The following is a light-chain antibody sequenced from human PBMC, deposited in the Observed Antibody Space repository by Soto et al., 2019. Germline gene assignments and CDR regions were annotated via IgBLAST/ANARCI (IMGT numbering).Light chain of an antibody. Sequence: EIVLTQSPGTLSLSQGERATLSCRASQSVSSTYLDWYQQKPGKAPSLLIYGASNRATGIPDRFSGSGSVTDFTLTISSLEPEDFAVYYCQHYGSSRWTFGQGTRVDI. CDR2: GAS. V-gene: IGKV3-20*01. CDR1: QSVSSTY. CDR3: QHYGSSRWT. J-gene: IGKJ1*01.